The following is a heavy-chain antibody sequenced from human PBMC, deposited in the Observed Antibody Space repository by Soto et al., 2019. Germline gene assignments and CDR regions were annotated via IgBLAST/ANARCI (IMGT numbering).Heavy chain of an antibody. CDR3: ARVNYYGSGSYYPYYYMDV. D-gene: IGHD3-10*01. CDR1: GGSISSGGYY. Sequence: ASETLSLTCTVSGGSISSGGYYWSWIRQHPEKGLEWIGYIYYSGSTYYNPSLKSRVTISVDTSKNQFSLKLSSVTAADTAVYYCARVNYYGSGSYYPYYYMDVWGKGTTVTVSS. CDR2: IYYSGST. J-gene: IGHJ6*03. V-gene: IGHV4-31*03.